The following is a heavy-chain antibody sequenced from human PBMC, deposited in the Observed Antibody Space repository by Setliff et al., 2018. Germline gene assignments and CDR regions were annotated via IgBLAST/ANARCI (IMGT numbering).Heavy chain of an antibody. D-gene: IGHD3-3*01. V-gene: IGHV4-34*01. J-gene: IGHJ6*03. CDR1: GGSFSDYY. CDR3: ARMSGFQYMDV. Sequence: SETLSLTCGASGGSFSDYYWSWIRQPPEKGLEWIGEINHSGSTNYNPSLKSRVTISLDTSKNQFPLSLTSVTAADTAVYYCARMSGFQYMDVWGKGTTVTVSS. CDR2: INHSGST.